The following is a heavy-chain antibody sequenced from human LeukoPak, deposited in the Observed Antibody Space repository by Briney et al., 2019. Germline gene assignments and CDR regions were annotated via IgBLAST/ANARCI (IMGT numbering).Heavy chain of an antibody. J-gene: IGHJ4*02. Sequence: ASVKVSCKASGYTFTSYYMHWVRQAPGQGLEWMGIINPSGGSTSYAQKFQGRVTMTRDTSTSTAYMELRSLRSDDTAVYYCASHPGGWYVSHFDYWGQGTLVTVSS. V-gene: IGHV1-46*01. CDR3: ASHPGGWYVSHFDY. CDR2: INPSGGST. D-gene: IGHD6-19*01. CDR1: GYTFTSYY.